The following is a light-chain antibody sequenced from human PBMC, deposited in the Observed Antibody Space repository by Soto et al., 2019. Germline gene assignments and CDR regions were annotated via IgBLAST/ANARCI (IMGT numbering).Light chain of an antibody. J-gene: IGKJ5*01. Sequence: DIQMTQSPSSVSAAVGERVTITCRASQVMSSWLAWYQQKPGKAPKLLIFAASTLQSGVPSRFSGSGSRTDFTLTITSLQPEDIGTYYCQQTDTLPSTFGQGTRVEIK. CDR2: AAS. CDR1: QVMSSW. V-gene: IGKV1D-12*01. CDR3: QQTDTLPST.